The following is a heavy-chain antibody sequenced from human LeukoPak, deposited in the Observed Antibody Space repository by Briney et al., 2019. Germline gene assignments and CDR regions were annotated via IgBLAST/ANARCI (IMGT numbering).Heavy chain of an antibody. V-gene: IGHV3-53*01. Sequence: GGSLRLSCAASGFTVSSNYMSWVRQAPGKGLEWVSVIYSGGSTYYADSVKGRFTISRDNSKNTLYLQMNSLRAEDTAVYYCARAKSTYYYDSSGYGGVDVWGQGTTVTVSS. J-gene: IGHJ6*02. CDR1: GFTVSSNY. D-gene: IGHD3-22*01. CDR3: ARAKSTYYYDSSGYGGVDV. CDR2: IYSGGST.